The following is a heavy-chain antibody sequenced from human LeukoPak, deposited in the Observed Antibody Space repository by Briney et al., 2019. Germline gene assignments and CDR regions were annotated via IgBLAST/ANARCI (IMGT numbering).Heavy chain of an antibody. CDR1: GGSISSSNW. V-gene: IGHV4-4*02. D-gene: IGHD6-13*01. J-gene: IGHJ3*01. Sequence: SETLSLTCAVSGGSISSSNWWSWVRQPPGKGLEWIGEVYHSGSTNNNPSLKSRVTISIDKSKHQFSLKLTSVTAADTAVYYCAGGDYSSSFDFWGQGTMVTVSS. CDR3: AGGDYSSSFDF. CDR2: VYHSGST.